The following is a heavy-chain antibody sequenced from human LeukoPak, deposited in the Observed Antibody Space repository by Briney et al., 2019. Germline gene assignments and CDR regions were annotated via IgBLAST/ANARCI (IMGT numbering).Heavy chain of an antibody. V-gene: IGHV3-30-3*01. CDR1: GFTFSSYA. CDR3: ARDSEITRTTGGFDY. CDR2: ISYDGSNK. J-gene: IGHJ4*02. Sequence: GGSLRLSCAASGFTFSSYALHWVRQAPGKGLEWVAVISYDGSNKYYADSVKGRFTTSRDNSKNTLYLQMNSLRAEDTAVYYCARDSEITRTTGGFDYWGQGTLVTVSS. D-gene: IGHD1-20*01.